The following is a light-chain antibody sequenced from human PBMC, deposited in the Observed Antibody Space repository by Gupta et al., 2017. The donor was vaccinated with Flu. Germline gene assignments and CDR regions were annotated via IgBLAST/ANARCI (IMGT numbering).Light chain of an antibody. CDR1: SGHSTYA. Sequence: QLVLTQSPSASASLGASVNLTCTLSSGHSTYAIAWHQQRPEKGPRFLMKVSRDGTHSKGDGIPDRFSGSSSVAARYLSISILQSEDEGDYYCQTWDSDIEVFGGGTKLTVL. V-gene: IGLV4-69*01. CDR2: VSRDGTH. CDR3: QTWDSDIEV. J-gene: IGLJ3*02.